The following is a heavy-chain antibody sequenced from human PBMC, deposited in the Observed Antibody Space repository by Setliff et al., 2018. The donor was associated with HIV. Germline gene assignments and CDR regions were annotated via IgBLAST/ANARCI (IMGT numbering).Heavy chain of an antibody. D-gene: IGHD3-3*01. CDR2: ISRTSSYI. CDR1: GFTFDDYA. CDR3: ARGWSLLYYDFWSGPNYYYMDV. V-gene: IGHV3-21*01. Sequence: PGGSLRLSCAASGFTFDDYAMDWVRHAPGKGLERVSNISRTSSYIYYADSVKGRFTISRDNAKNSLYLQMNSLRAEDTAVYYCARGWSLLYYDFWSGPNYYYMDVWGKGTTVTVSS. J-gene: IGHJ6*03.